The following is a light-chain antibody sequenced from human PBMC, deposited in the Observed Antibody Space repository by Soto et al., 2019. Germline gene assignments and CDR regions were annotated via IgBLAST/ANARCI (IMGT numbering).Light chain of an antibody. CDR3: QQYESSPLT. J-gene: IGKJ3*01. CDR1: QSLSSNF. Sequence: ILLTQSPAPLSLSPGERATLSCMASQSLSSNFLAWYQQKPGQPPRLLISGSSIRATGIPKRFSGSASGTKFTLTIISLEPEDFAVFYCQQYESSPLTFGPGTKVDIK. V-gene: IGKV3-20*01. CDR2: GSS.